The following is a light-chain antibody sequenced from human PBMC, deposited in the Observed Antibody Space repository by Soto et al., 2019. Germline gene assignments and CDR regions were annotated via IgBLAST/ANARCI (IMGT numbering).Light chain of an antibody. CDR1: QSVSSSY. Sequence: EIVLTQSPGTLSLSPGERATLSCRASQSVSSSYLAWYQQKPGQAPRLLIYGASSRATGIPDRFSGSRSGTDFTLTISRLEHEDCAVYYCQQYGSSPPWTFGQGTKVEIK. J-gene: IGKJ1*01. CDR2: GAS. V-gene: IGKV3-20*01. CDR3: QQYGSSPPWT.